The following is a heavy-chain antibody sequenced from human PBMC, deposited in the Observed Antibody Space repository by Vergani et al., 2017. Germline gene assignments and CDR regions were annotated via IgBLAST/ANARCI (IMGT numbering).Heavy chain of an antibody. CDR2: IDWDDDK. V-gene: IGHV2-70*01. CDR3: ARFSYGSGSYYSLFDY. D-gene: IGHD3-10*01. CDR1: GFSLSTSGMC. J-gene: IGHJ4*02. Sequence: QVTLRESGPALVKPTQTLTLTCTFSGFSLSTSGMCVSWIRQPPGKALEWLALIDWDDDKYYSTSLKTRLTISKDTSKNQVVLTMTNMYPVDTATYYCARFSYGSGSYYSLFDYWGQGTLVTVSS.